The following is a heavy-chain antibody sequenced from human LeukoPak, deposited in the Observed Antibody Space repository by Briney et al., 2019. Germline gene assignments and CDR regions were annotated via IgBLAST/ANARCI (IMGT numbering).Heavy chain of an antibody. CDR2: IGIADYT. D-gene: IGHD3-3*01. Sequence: GGALRLSCAPSRFTFINYDLHWVGQPPGKGVEWVSAIGIADYTYYADSVRVRFSISRENAKTSVYLQLNSLRAGDTAVYFCTRGGGIGVVTNNWFYPWGGGTLVTVSS. CDR1: RFTFINYD. J-gene: IGHJ5*02. CDR3: TRGGGIGVVTNNWFYP. V-gene: IGHV3-13*01.